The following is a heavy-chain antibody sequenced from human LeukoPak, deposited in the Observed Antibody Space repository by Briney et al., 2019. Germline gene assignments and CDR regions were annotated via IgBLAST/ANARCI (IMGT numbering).Heavy chain of an antibody. CDR1: GFTFSSYA. Sequence: GGSLRLSCVVSGFTFSSYAMHWVRQVPGKGLEWVALISYDGSNKYYADSVKGRFTISRDNSKNTLYLQMNSLRAEDTAVYYCARALFLGDWFDPWGQGTLVTVSS. CDR2: ISYDGSNK. CDR3: ARALFLGDWFDP. D-gene: IGHD3-16*01. J-gene: IGHJ5*02. V-gene: IGHV3-30*04.